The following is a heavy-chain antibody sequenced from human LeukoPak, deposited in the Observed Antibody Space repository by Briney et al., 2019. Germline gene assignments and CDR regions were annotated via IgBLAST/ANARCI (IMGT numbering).Heavy chain of an antibody. CDR1: GFTFSSYG. Sequence: GGSLRLSCAASGFTFSSYGMHWVRQAPGKGLEWVAVISYDGSNKYYADSVKGRFTISRDNSKSTLYLQMNSLRAEDTAVYYCAKDHSGYDIGYWGQGTLVTVSS. CDR2: ISYDGSNK. CDR3: AKDHSGYDIGY. V-gene: IGHV3-30*18. J-gene: IGHJ4*02. D-gene: IGHD5-12*01.